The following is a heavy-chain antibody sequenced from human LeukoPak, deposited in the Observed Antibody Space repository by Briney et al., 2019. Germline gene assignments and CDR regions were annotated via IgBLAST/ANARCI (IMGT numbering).Heavy chain of an antibody. CDR2: ISSSGSTI. Sequence: AGGSLRLSCAASGFTFSDYYMSWIRQAPGKGLEWVSYISSSGSTIYYADSVKGRFTISRDNAKNSLYLQMNSLRAEDTAVYYCARDIAAALWFDPWGQGTLVTVSS. CDR3: ARDIAAALWFDP. J-gene: IGHJ5*02. D-gene: IGHD6-13*01. CDR1: GFTFSDYY. V-gene: IGHV3-11*04.